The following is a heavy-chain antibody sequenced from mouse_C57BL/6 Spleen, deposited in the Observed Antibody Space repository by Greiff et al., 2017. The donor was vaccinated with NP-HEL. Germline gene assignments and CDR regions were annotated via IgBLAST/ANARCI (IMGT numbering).Heavy chain of an antibody. J-gene: IGHJ4*01. V-gene: IGHV1-82*01. CDR1: GYAFSSSW. Sequence: QLQQSGPELVKPGASVKISCKASGYAFSSSWMNWVKQRPGKGLEWIGRIYPGDGDTNYNGKFKGKATLTADKSSSTAYMQLSSLTSEDSAVYFCARDGYVAMDYWGQGTSVTVSS. D-gene: IGHD2-2*01. CDR3: ARDGYVAMDY. CDR2: IYPGDGDT.